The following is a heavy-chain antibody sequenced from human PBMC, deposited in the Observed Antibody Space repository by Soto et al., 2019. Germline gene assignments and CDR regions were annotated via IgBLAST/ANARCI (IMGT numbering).Heavy chain of an antibody. CDR3: ARLADRLLWFGELLPFDY. CDR2: IYYSGST. CDR1: GGSISSSSYY. J-gene: IGHJ4*02. D-gene: IGHD3-10*01. Sequence: PSETLSLTCTVSGGSISSSSYYWGWIRQPPGKGLEWIGSIYYSGSTYYNPSLKSRVTISVDTSKNQFSLKLSSVTAADTAVYYCARLADRLLWFGELLPFDYWGQGTLVTVSS. V-gene: IGHV4-39*01.